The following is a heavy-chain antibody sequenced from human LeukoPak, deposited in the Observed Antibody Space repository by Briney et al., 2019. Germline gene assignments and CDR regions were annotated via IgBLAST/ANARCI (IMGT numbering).Heavy chain of an antibody. V-gene: IGHV4-34*01. J-gene: IGHJ6*03. CDR1: GGSISSYY. CDR2: INHSGST. D-gene: IGHD4-23*01. CDR3: ARGPYGGNSAAYYMDV. Sequence: SETLSLTCTVSGGSISSYYWSWIRQPPGKGLEWIGEINHSGSTNYNPSLKSRVTISVDTSKNQFSLKLSSVTAADTAVYYCARGPYGGNSAAYYMDVWGKGTTVTVSS.